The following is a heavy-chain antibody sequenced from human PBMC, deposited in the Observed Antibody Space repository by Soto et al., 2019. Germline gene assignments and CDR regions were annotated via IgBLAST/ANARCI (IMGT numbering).Heavy chain of an antibody. D-gene: IGHD3-10*01. V-gene: IGHV3-48*02. J-gene: IGHJ3*02. Sequence: GGSLRLSCAASGFTFSSYSMNWVRQAPGKGLEWVSYISSSSSTIYYADSVKGRFTISRDNAKNSLYLQMNSLRDEDTAVYYCARLRPTLWFGDGLEYDAFDIWGQGTMVTVSS. CDR1: GFTFSSYS. CDR2: ISSSSSTI. CDR3: ARLRPTLWFGDGLEYDAFDI.